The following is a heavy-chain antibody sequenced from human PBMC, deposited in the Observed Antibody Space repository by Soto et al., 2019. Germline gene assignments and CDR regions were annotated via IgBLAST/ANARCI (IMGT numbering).Heavy chain of an antibody. V-gene: IGHV2-5*01. CDR3: AHGSRGGVFDY. CDR2: IFWNDDK. D-gene: IGHD2-8*01. J-gene: IGHJ4*02. Sequence: VSGPTLVNPTQTLTLTCTFSAFSLRSSGVGVGWIRQPPGKSLEWLALIFWNDDKSYSPSLNSRLTITKDTSKNQVVLTITNMEPVHTSTYYCAHGSRGGVFDYWGQGTLVPGSS. CDR1: AFSLRSSGVG.